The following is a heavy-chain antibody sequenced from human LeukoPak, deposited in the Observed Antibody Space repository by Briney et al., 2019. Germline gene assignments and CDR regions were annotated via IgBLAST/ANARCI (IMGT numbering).Heavy chain of an antibody. CDR2: ISYDGTNK. Sequence: GGSLRLSCTASGFTFSTYAMHWVRQAPGKGLEWVAVISYDGTNKYYADSMKGRFTISRDNSKNTLYLQMNSLRAEDTAVYYCARALDEGARFDYWGQGTLVTVS. CDR1: GFTFSTYA. CDR3: ARALDEGARFDY. V-gene: IGHV3-30-3*01. J-gene: IGHJ4*02.